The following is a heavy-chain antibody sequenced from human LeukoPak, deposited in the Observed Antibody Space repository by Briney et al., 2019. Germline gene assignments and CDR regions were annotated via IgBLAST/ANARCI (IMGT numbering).Heavy chain of an antibody. Sequence: GGSLRLSCAASGFTFSGYGMNWVRQAPGKGLEWVSSISSSGSYIYYADSVKGRFTISRDNSKNTLYLQMNSLRTEDTAVYYCAKGDGYKGHFDYWGQGTLVPVSS. CDR3: AKGDGYKGHFDY. CDR2: ISSSGSYI. V-gene: IGHV3-21*01. D-gene: IGHD5-24*01. J-gene: IGHJ4*02. CDR1: GFTFSGYG.